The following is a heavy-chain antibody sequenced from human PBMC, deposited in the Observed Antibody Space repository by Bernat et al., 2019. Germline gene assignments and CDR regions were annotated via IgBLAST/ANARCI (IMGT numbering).Heavy chain of an antibody. D-gene: IGHD3-10*01. CDR1: GFTFSNYY. V-gene: IGHV3-11*05. CDR2: ISSGSSYI. J-gene: IGHJ6*04. CDR3: ARQTGDYYYNLDV. Sequence: VQLVESGGGLVKPGGSLRLSCTASGFTFSNYYMSWIRQAPGKGPEWVSYISSGSSYINYVDSVKGRFSISRDNAKNSMYLQMNSLRADDTGVYYCARQTGDYYYNLDVWGKGTTVTVSS.